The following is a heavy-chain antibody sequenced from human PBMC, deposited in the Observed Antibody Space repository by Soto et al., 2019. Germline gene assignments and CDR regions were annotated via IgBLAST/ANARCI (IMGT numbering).Heavy chain of an antibody. V-gene: IGHV1-18*01. Sequence: QVQLVQSGAEVKKPRASVKVSCKASGYTFTSYGISWVRQAPGQGLEWMGWISAYNGNTNYAQKLQGRVTMTTDTSTSTAYMELRSLRSHETAVYYCARDRGAYGMDVWGQGTTVTVSS. J-gene: IGHJ6*02. CDR2: ISAYNGNT. CDR3: ARDRGAYGMDV. CDR1: GYTFTSYG.